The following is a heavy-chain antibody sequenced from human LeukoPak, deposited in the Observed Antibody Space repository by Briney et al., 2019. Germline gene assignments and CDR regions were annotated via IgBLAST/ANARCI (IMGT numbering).Heavy chain of an antibody. CDR3: ARKTPGTSVDV. D-gene: IGHD3-10*01. J-gene: IGHJ6*02. CDR1: GDSISNSAYY. V-gene: IGHV4-39*01. Sequence: SEALSLTCTVSGDSISNSAYYWVWIRQPPGKGLEWIGTITNTGNTYSNPSLKSRVTISIDTSKTQISLKLTSVTAADTAVFYCARKTPGTSVDVWGQGTPVTVSS. CDR2: ITNTGNT.